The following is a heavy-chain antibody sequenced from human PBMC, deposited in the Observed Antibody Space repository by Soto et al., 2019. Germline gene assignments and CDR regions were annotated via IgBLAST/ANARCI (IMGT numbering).Heavy chain of an antibody. CDR3: ARGVVVTAIRGWYFDL. Sequence: LSLTCTVSGGSISSYYWSWIRQPPGKGLEWIGYIYYSGSTNYNPSLKSRVTISVDTSKNQFSLKLSSVTAADTAVYYCARGVVVTAIRGWYFDLWGRGTLVTVSS. D-gene: IGHD2-21*02. CDR1: GGSISSYY. V-gene: IGHV4-59*01. CDR2: IYYSGST. J-gene: IGHJ2*01.